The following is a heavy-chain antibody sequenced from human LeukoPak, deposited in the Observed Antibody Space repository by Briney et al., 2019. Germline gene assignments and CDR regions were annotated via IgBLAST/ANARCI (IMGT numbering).Heavy chain of an antibody. CDR1: GFTFSSYG. Sequence: PGGSLRLSCAASGFTFSSYGLHWVRQAPGKGLEWVAVISYDGSNEYYADSVKGRFTNSRDNSKNTLYLQMNSLRVEDTAVYYCAKDIVVVPAAPAFDYWGQGTLVTVSS. D-gene: IGHD2-2*01. CDR3: AKDIVVVPAAPAFDY. V-gene: IGHV3-30*18. CDR2: ISYDGSNE. J-gene: IGHJ4*02.